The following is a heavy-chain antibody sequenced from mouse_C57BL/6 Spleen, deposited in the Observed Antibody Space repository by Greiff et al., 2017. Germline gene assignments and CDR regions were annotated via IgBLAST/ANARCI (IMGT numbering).Heavy chain of an antibody. CDR2: IYPGSGNT. J-gene: IGHJ4*01. V-gene: IGHV1-66*01. CDR3: AGGDAMDY. CDR1: GYSFTSYY. Sequence: VQLQQSGPELVKPGASVKISCKASGYSFTSYYIHWVKQRPGQGLEWIGWIYPGSGNTKYNEKFKGKATLTADTSSSTAYMQLSSLTSADSAVYYCAGGDAMDYWGQGTSVTVSS.